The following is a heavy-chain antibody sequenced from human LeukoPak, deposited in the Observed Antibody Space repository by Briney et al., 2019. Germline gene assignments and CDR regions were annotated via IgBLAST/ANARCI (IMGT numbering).Heavy chain of an antibody. J-gene: IGHJ4*02. D-gene: IGHD3-22*01. V-gene: IGHV1-2*02. CDR2: INPNSGGT. CDR1: GYTFTGYY. CDR3: ARVGLWRYYDSSGYPRRLDY. Sequence: ASVKVSCKASGYTFTGYYMHWVRQAPGQGLEWMGWINPNSGGTNYAQKLQGRVTMTTDTSTSTAYMELRSLRSDDTAVYYCARVGLWRYYDSSGYPRRLDYWGQGTLATVSS.